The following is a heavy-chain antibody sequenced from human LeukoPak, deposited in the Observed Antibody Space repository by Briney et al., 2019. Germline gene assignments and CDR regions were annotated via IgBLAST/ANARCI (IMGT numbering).Heavy chain of an antibody. CDR3: ARRDISSGWSFDY. D-gene: IGHD6-19*01. Sequence: SETLFLTCTVSGGSISNYHWSWIRQPAGTGLEWIGQIHTSGSTNYNPPLKSRVTMSIDTTEDQVSLTIRSVTAADTAFYYCARRDISSGWSFDYWGQGTLVTVSS. V-gene: IGHV4-4*07. CDR1: GGSISNYH. J-gene: IGHJ4*02. CDR2: IHTSGST.